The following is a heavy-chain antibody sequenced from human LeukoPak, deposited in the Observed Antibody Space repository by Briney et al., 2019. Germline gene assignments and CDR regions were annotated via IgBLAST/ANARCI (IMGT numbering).Heavy chain of an antibody. J-gene: IGHJ4*02. D-gene: IGHD6-19*01. CDR2: IYPTDSDA. V-gene: IGHV5-51*01. CDR3: ARPRAVAGTGWVDS. Sequence: GASVKVSCKASGYTFTDYWIGWVRQVPGKGLEWLGVIYPTDSDARYSPSFQGQVTISVDKSLSTAYLQWSSLKASDTAMYYCARPRAVAGTGWVDSWGQGTQVIVSS. CDR1: GYTFTDYW.